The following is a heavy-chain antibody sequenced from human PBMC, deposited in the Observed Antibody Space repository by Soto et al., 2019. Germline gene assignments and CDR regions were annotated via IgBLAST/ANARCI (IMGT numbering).Heavy chain of an antibody. CDR2: MNPNSGNT. V-gene: IGHV1-8*01. Sequence: ASVKVSCKASGYTFTSYDINWVRQATGQGLEWMGWMNPNSGNTGYAQKFQGRVTMTRNTSISTAYMELSSLRSEDTAVYYCARTVRFLEWLHTYYMDVWGKGTTVTVSS. CDR1: GYTFTSYD. D-gene: IGHD3-3*01. CDR3: ARTVRFLEWLHTYYMDV. J-gene: IGHJ6*03.